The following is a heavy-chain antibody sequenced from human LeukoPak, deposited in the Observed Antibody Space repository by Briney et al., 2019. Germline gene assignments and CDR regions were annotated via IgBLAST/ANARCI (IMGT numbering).Heavy chain of an antibody. Sequence: GGSLRLSCVASGFTFNSYAMSWVRQAPGKGLEWVSDISGSGGSTYYADYVKGRFTISRDNSKSTLYLQMNSLGAEDTALYYCAKDNGYCTSTSCFLEYWGQGTLVTVSS. J-gene: IGHJ4*02. CDR1: GFTFNSYA. V-gene: IGHV3-23*01. CDR2: ISGSGGST. CDR3: AKDNGYCTSTSCFLEY. D-gene: IGHD2-2*03.